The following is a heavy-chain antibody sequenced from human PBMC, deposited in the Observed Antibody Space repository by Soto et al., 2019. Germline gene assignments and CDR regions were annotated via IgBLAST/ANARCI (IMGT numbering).Heavy chain of an antibody. D-gene: IGHD2-2*01. Sequence: GESLKISCTGFGYTFTTFWISWVRQMPGRGLEWMGRIDPRDSYTNYSPSFQGHVTISADKSISTAYLQWGSLKASDTAMYYCARLYCSSSTCDSWFDPWGQGTLVTVSS. CDR3: ARLYCSSSTCDSWFDP. CDR2: IDPRDSYT. J-gene: IGHJ5*02. V-gene: IGHV5-10-1*01. CDR1: GYTFTTFW.